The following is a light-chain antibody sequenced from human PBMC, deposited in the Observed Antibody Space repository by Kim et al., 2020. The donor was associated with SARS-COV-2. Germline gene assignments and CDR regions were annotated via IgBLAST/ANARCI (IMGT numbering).Light chain of an antibody. CDR2: DNN. CDR3: GTWDSSLSAGV. V-gene: IGLV1-51*01. CDR1: GPNIGNDE. Sequence: GQQITVSCYARGPNIGNDETSWYQKIHGTAPQLHDYDNNKRPSGIPDRLSGAKSGASTTLDITGLQTGDEAEYYCGTWDSSLSAGVFGTGTKVTVL. J-gene: IGLJ1*01.